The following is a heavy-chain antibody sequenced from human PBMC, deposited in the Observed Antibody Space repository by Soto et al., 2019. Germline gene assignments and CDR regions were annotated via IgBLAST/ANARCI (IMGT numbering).Heavy chain of an antibody. CDR2: IIPIFGTA. CDR1: GGTFSSYA. J-gene: IGHJ4*02. CDR3: ASPAGSYDSSGHAFDY. Sequence: QVQLVQSGAEVKKPGSSVKVSCKASGGTFSSYAISWVRQAPGQGLEWMGGIIPIFGTANYAQKFQGRVRNTADDSTSTAYIELSSLRSDDTAVYYCASPAGSYDSSGHAFDYWGQGTLVTVSS. V-gene: IGHV1-69*12. D-gene: IGHD3-22*01.